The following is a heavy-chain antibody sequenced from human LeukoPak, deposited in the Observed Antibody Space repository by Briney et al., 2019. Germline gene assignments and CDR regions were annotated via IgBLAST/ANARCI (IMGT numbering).Heavy chain of an antibody. V-gene: IGHV1-69*13. J-gene: IGHJ3*02. CDR3: ARDLSQVTFDI. D-gene: IGHD2-21*01. Sequence: GASVKVSCKASGGTFSSYAISWVRQAPGQGLEWMRGIIPIFGTANYAQKFQGRVTITADESTSTAYMELSSLRSEDTAVYYCARDLSQVTFDIWGQGTMDTVSS. CDR2: IIPIFGTA. CDR1: GGTFSSYA.